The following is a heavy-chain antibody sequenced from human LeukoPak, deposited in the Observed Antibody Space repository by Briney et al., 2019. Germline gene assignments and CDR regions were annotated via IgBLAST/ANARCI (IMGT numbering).Heavy chain of an antibody. CDR2: IYYSGST. CDR1: GGSISSSSYY. D-gene: IGHD1-26*01. Sequence: SETLSLTCTVSGGSISSSSYYWGWLRQPPGKGLEWLGSIYYSGSTYYNPSLKSRVTISVDTSKNQFSLKLSSVTAADTAVYYCARLGLSGSCDPAPFDYWGQGTLVTVSS. CDR3: ARLGLSGSCDPAPFDY. V-gene: IGHV4-39*01. J-gene: IGHJ4*02.